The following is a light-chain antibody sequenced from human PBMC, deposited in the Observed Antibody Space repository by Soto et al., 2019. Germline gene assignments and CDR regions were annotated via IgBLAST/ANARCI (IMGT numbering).Light chain of an antibody. J-gene: IGKJ1*01. Sequence: DIQMTQSPSTLSASVGDRVTITCRASQSISSWLAWYQQKPGKAPKLLIYRASSLESGVPSRFSGSGSGTDFTLTISSLQPDDFATYYCQQYNIRWTCGQGTKVEIK. V-gene: IGKV1-5*03. CDR2: RAS. CDR1: QSISSW. CDR3: QQYNIRWT.